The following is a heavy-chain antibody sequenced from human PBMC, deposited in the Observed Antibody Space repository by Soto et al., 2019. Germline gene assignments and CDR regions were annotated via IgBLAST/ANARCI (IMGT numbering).Heavy chain of an antibody. V-gene: IGHV3-15*01. CDR1: GFTFSNAW. CDR3: TTSPMITIFGVVSPPPDY. Sequence: GGSLRLSCAASGFTFSNAWMSWVRQAPGKGLEWVGRIKSKTDGGTTDYAAPVKGRFTISRDDSKNTLYLQMNSLKTEDTAVYYCTTSPMITIFGVVSPPPDYWGQGTLVTVSS. CDR2: IKSKTDGGTT. D-gene: IGHD3-3*01. J-gene: IGHJ4*02.